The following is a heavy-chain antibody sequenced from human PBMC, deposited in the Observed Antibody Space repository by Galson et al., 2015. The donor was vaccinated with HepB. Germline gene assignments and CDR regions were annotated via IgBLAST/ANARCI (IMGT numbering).Heavy chain of an antibody. V-gene: IGHV4-30-4*01. Sequence: TLSLTCTVSGGSISSGDYYWSWIRQPPGKGLEWIGYIYYSGSTYYNPSLKSRVTISVDTSKNQFSLKLSSVTAADTAVYYCARDGAHVDTAMVRYYYYNTHDWRKWSTAT. J-gene: IGHJ6*03. CDR2: IYYSGST. CDR3: ARDGAHVDTAMVRYYYYNTHD. D-gene: IGHD5-18*01. CDR1: GGSISSGDYY.